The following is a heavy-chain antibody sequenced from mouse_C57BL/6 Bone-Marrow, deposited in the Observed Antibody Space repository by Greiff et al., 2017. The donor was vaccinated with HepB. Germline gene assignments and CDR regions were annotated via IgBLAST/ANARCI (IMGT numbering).Heavy chain of an antibody. Sequence: QVQLKESGAELVRPGASVTLSCKASGYTFTDYEMHWVKQTPVHGLEWIGAIDPETGGTAYNQKFKGKAILTADKSSSTAYMELRSLTSEDSAVYYCTRGNYGSSYWYFDVWGTGTTVTVSS. D-gene: IGHD1-1*01. CDR2: IDPETGGT. CDR3: TRGNYGSSYWYFDV. J-gene: IGHJ1*03. V-gene: IGHV1-15*01. CDR1: GYTFTDYE.